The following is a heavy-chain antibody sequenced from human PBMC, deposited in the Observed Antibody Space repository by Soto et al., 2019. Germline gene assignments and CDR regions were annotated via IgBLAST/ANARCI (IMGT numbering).Heavy chain of an antibody. V-gene: IGHV3-30*03. Sequence: GGSLRLSCAASGFTFSSYGMHWVRQAPGKGLEWVAVISYDGSNKYYADSVKGRFTISRDNAKNSLYLQMNSLRAEDTAVYYCARDRDLVTPPPYNYYGMDVWGQGTTVTVS. J-gene: IGHJ6*02. CDR3: ARDRDLVTPPPYNYYGMDV. D-gene: IGHD3-9*01. CDR1: GFTFSSYG. CDR2: ISYDGSNK.